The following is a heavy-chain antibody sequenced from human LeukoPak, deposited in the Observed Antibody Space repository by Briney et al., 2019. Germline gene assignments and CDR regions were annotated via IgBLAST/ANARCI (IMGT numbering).Heavy chain of an antibody. CDR2: ITHSGST. V-gene: IGHV4-34*01. D-gene: IGHD3-22*01. CDR1: GGSFSGYY. Sequence: SETLSLTCAVYGGSFSGYYWSWIRQPPGKGLEWIGEITHSGSTNYNPSLESRVTISLDTSKTQFSLKLTSVTAADTAVYYCARLSSKNYYYDSSGHRNAFDIWGQGTMVTVSS. CDR3: ARLSSKNYYYDSSGHRNAFDI. J-gene: IGHJ3*02.